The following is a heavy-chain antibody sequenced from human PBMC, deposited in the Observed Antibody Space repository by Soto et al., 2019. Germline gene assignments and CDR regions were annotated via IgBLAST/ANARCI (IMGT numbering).Heavy chain of an antibody. CDR1: GFTVSTNY. D-gene: IGHD1-26*01. Sequence: DVQLVESGGGLIQPGGSLRLSCAASGFTVSTNYMSWVRQTPGKGLEWVSVVHSGDTTYYADSVKGRFTISRDNSKNTLSLQMNSLRAEDTAVYYCARVKVGPNEGYFDYWGQGTLVIVSS. CDR3: ARVKVGPNEGYFDY. V-gene: IGHV3-53*01. J-gene: IGHJ4*02. CDR2: VHSGDTT.